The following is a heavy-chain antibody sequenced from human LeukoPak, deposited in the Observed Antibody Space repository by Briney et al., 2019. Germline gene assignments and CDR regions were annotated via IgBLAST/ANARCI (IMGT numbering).Heavy chain of an antibody. J-gene: IGHJ4*02. CDR1: GFTFSSYG. Sequence: GGSLRLSCAASGFTFSSYGMHWVRQAPGKGLEWVAVISYDGSNKYYADSVKGRFTISRDNSKNTLYLQMNSLRAEDTAVYYCAKAVASSSGWYADYWGQGTLVTVSS. CDR3: AKAVASSSGWYADY. V-gene: IGHV3-30*18. CDR2: ISYDGSNK. D-gene: IGHD6-19*01.